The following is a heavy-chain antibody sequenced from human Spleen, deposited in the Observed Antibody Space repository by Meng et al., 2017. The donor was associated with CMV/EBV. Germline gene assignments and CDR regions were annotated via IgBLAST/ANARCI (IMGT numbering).Heavy chain of an antibody. CDR1: GFTFDDYG. V-gene: IGHV3-9*01. Sequence: GGSLRLSCTASGFTFDDYGMHWVRQAPGKGLEWVSGISWNSGNIGYAEAVKGRFTISRDNAKNSLYLEMNSLRREDTVFYYCVKDMTPRFMEWLFDYWGQGTLVTVSS. D-gene: IGHD3-3*01. CDR2: ISWNSGNI. J-gene: IGHJ4*02. CDR3: VKDMTPRFMEWLFDY.